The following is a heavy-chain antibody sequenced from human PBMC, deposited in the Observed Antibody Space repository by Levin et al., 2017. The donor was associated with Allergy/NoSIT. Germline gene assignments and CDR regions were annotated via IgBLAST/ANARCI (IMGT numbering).Heavy chain of an antibody. CDR1: GFTVSSNY. Sequence: ETLSLTCAASGFTVSSNYMSWVRQAPGKGLEWVSLYYGDGRTAYGDSVKGRFTISRDISRNTLDLQMNSLRAEDTALYYCARLSVTVWSPFDLWGQGTLVTVSS. D-gene: IGHD2-21*01. V-gene: IGHV3-53*01. J-gene: IGHJ4*02. CDR2: YYGDGRT. CDR3: ARLSVTVWSPFDL.